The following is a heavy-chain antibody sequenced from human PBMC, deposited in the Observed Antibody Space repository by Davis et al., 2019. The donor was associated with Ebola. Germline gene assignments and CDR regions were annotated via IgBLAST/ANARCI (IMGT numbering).Heavy chain of an antibody. J-gene: IGHJ6*02. D-gene: IGHD5-12*01. CDR2: ISYDGSNK. Sequence: SLKISCAASLFTFSRYAMHWVRQAPGKGLEWVAVISYDGSNKYYADSVKGRFTISRDNSKNTLYLQMNSLRAEDTAVYYCARDHELVATISYYYYGMDVWGQGTTVTVSS. CDR1: LFTFSRYA. CDR3: ARDHELVATISYYYYGMDV. V-gene: IGHV3-30-3*01.